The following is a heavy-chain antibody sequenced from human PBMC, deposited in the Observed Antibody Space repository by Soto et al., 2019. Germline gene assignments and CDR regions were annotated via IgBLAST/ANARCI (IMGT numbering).Heavy chain of an antibody. J-gene: IGHJ6*01. D-gene: IGHD6-19*01. Sequence: GGSLRLSXAVSGFAFSSYGMYWVRQAPGKGLEGVAVVSYDGSNEFYADSVKGRFTISRDNSKNTLYLQMHSLSAEDTAVYYCAKDTSIAVAGRGNYYYYNMDVWGQGSTVTVSS. V-gene: IGHV3-30*18. CDR1: GFAFSSYG. CDR3: AKDTSIAVAGRGNYYYYNMDV. CDR2: VSYDGSNE.